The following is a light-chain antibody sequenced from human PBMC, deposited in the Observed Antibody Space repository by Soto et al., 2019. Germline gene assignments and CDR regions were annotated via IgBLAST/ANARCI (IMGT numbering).Light chain of an antibody. Sequence: QSALTQPASVSGSPGQSITISCTGTSSDVGGYNYVFWYQQHPGKAPKLIIHGVTNRPSGVSSRFSGSKSDYTASLTISGLQAEDEADYYCSSYTTAFFYVFGTGTKVTVL. CDR3: SSYTTAFFYV. CDR2: GVT. V-gene: IGLV2-14*01. CDR1: SSDVGGYNY. J-gene: IGLJ1*01.